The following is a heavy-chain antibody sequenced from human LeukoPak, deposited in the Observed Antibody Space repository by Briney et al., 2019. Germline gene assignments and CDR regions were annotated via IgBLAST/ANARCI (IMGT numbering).Heavy chain of an antibody. CDR3: ARVSHYDYVWGSYPH. J-gene: IGHJ4*02. D-gene: IGHD3-16*01. Sequence: ASVKVSCKASGYTFTVFYMHWVRQAPGQGLEWMGWINPNSGGTNYAQKFQGRVTMTRDTSISTVYMELSRLRSDDTALYYCARVSHYDYVWGSYPHWGQGTLVTVSS. CDR2: INPNSGGT. CDR1: GYTFTVFY. V-gene: IGHV1-2*02.